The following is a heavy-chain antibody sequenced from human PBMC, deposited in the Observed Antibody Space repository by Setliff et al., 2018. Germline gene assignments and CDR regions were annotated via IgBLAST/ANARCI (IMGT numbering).Heavy chain of an antibody. CDR2: IWPGDSDT. J-gene: IGHJ4*02. CDR1: GFRFTSHW. Sequence: PGESLKISCQGSGFRFTSHWIGWVRQMPGKGLEWMGLIWPGDSDTKYSPSFQGRVTISADKSINTAYLEWSSLRAEDMAVYYCASFYCSGGRCYSGPLGYWGQGTLVTVSS. V-gene: IGHV5-51*01. D-gene: IGHD2-15*01. CDR3: ASFYCSGGRCYSGPLGY.